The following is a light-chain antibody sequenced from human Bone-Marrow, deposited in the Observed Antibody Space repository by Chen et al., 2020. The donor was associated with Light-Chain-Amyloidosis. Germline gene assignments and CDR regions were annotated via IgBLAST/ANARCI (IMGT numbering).Light chain of an antibody. V-gene: IGLV2-11*01. CDR1: SSDVGGYNY. CDR2: DVS. Sequence: QSALTQPRSVSGSPGQSVTISCTGTSSDVGGYNYVSWYQQHPGKAPKLTIYDVSKRPSGVPDRFSGSKSGNTASLTISGLQAEDEADYYCCSYAGSYTFSYVFGTGTKVTVL. CDR3: CSYAGSYTFSYV. J-gene: IGLJ1*01.